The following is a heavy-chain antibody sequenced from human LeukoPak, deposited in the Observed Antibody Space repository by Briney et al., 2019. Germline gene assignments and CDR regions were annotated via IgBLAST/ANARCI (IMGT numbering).Heavy chain of an antibody. V-gene: IGHV3-30*04. J-gene: IGHJ3*01. D-gene: IGHD3-16*01. CDR1: GFTFSSYA. CDR3: IRDLGLSHAYGAFEV. CDR2: ISYDGSNK. Sequence: PGGSLRLSCAASGFTFSSYAMHWVRQAPGKGLEWVAVISYDGSNKYYADSVKGRFTISRDNSKNTLYLQMNSLRAEDTAVYYCIRDLGLSHAYGAFEVWGQGTMVTVSS.